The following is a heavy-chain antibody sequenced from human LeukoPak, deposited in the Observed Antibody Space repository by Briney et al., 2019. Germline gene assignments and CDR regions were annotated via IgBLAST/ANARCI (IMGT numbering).Heavy chain of an antibody. CDR2: TYYRSKWNN. Sequence: SQTLSLTCAISGDTVSSNIAAWNWIRQSPSRGLEWPGRTYYRSKWNNDYAVSVKSRISINPDTSKNQFSLQLNSVTPEDTAVYYCARDLCSGGSCYWRFDYWGQGTLVTVPS. V-gene: IGHV6-1*01. J-gene: IGHJ4*02. CDR3: ARDLCSGGSCYWRFDY. CDR1: GDTVSSNIAA. D-gene: IGHD2-15*01.